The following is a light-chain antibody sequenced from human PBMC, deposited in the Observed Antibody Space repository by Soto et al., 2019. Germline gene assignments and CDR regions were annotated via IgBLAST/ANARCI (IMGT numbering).Light chain of an antibody. Sequence: DIEMTQSPSFVSASLGERVTLSCRASRTIDTYLAWFQHRLGQPPRLLIFGASVRAPGVPPRFSGGGSGTEFTLTINSLRSEDFAVYFCQQYDAWPPGTFGGGTKVEI. V-gene: IGKV3-15*01. CDR3: QQYDAWPPGT. CDR1: RTIDTY. J-gene: IGKJ4*01. CDR2: GAS.